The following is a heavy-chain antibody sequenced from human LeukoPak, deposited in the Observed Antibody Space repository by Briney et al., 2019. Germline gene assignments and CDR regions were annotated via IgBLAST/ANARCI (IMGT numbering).Heavy chain of an antibody. J-gene: IGHJ4*02. V-gene: IGHV1-69*05. CDR1: GGTFSSYA. CDR2: IIPIFGTA. Sequence: SVKVSCKASGGTFSSYAISWVRQAPGQGLEWMGGIIPIFGTANYAQKFQGRVTITTDASTSTAYMELSSLRSEDTAVYYCARSKYYYDSRYFDYWGQGTLVTVSS. CDR3: ARSKYYYDSRYFDY. D-gene: IGHD3-22*01.